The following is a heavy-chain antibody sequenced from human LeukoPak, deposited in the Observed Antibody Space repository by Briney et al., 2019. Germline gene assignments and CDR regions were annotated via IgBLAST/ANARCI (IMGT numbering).Heavy chain of an antibody. CDR3: ARESLGSHYDVLTGYNYYYYYGMDV. D-gene: IGHD3-9*01. J-gene: IGHJ6*02. CDR1: GGSISNYY. Sequence: SETLSLTCTVSGGSISNYYWSWIRQPAGKGLEWIGRIYAGGNTDHNPSLKSRVTISVDTSKNQFSLKLSSVTAADTAVYYCARESLGSHYDVLTGYNYYYYYGMDVWGQGTTVTVSS. CDR2: IYAGGNT. V-gene: IGHV4-4*07.